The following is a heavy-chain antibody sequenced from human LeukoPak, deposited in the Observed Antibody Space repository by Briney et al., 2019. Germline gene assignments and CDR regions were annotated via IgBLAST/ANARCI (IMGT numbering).Heavy chain of an antibody. D-gene: IGHD3-3*01. Sequence: PGGSLRLSCAASGFTFSNFWMHWVRQAPGKGLVWVALIYGDGSFTRYADSVKGRFTISRDNAKNSLYLQMNSLRAEDTAVYYCARVYYYDFWSGYYFNYWGQGTLVTVSS. J-gene: IGHJ4*02. CDR2: IYGDGSFT. V-gene: IGHV3-74*01. CDR1: GFTFSNFW. CDR3: ARVYYYDFWSGYYFNY.